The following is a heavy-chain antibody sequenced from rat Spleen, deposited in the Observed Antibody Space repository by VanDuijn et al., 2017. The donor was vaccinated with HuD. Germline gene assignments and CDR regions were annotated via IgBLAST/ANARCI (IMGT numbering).Heavy chain of an antibody. CDR2: LSYDATAP. CDR1: GFTFSDYA. J-gene: IGHJ3*01. V-gene: IGHV5-29*01. CDR3: STPLSPRVWAY. D-gene: IGHD3-1*01. Sequence: EVQLVESGGGLVQPGRSLKLSCAASGFTFSDYAMAWVRQAPTKGLEWVATLSYDATAPYYRDSVKGRFTISRDNAKTTLYLQMDSLRSEDTATYYCSTPLSPRVWAYWGQGTLVTVSS.